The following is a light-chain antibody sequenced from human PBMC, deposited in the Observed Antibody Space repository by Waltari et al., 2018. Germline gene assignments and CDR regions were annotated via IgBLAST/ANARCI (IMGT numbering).Light chain of an antibody. CDR1: QSVSSY. V-gene: IGKV3-11*01. CDR3: QQRSKWFT. J-gene: IGKJ4*01. Sequence: CGGSQSVSSYLAWYQQKPGHGLRLIIYDASKRVTGIPARFTGSGSGTHFTLTISSLEPEDFAVYFSQQRSKWFTFGGGTKVEIK. CDR2: DAS.